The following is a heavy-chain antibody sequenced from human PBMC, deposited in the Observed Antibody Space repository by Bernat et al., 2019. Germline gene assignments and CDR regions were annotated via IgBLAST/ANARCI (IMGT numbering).Heavy chain of an antibody. Sequence: EVQLAESGGGLVQPGGSLRLSCAASGFTFSGYWMDWVRQAPGKGPVWVSRINIDGTTTNYVDSVKGRFTMSRDNAKNTVYLQMNSLRAEDTAVYYCVRDPNRKLDYWGQGTQVTVSP. D-gene: IGHD1-1*01. V-gene: IGHV3-74*01. CDR3: VRDPNRKLDY. J-gene: IGHJ4*02. CDR2: INIDGTTT. CDR1: GFTFSGYW.